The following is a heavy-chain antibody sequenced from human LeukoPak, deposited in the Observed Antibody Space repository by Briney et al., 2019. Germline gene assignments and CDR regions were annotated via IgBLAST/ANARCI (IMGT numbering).Heavy chain of an antibody. CDR3: ARIPYWSHYFDY. CDR2: IYYSGIT. CDR1: GGSISSYY. J-gene: IGHJ4*02. D-gene: IGHD2-8*02. V-gene: IGHV4-59*01. Sequence: SETLSLTCTVSGGSISSYYWCWIRQTPGKGLEWIGYIYYSGITNYNPSLKSRVTISVDTSKNQFSLKLSSVTAADTAVYYCARIPYWSHYFDYWGQGTLVTVSS.